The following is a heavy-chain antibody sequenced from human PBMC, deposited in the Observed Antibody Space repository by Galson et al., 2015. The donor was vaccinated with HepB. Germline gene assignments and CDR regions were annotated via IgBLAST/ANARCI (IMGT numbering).Heavy chain of an antibody. CDR1: GYTFTSYY. V-gene: IGHV1-46*01. CDR3: ASSHCSSTSCYGYYYYGMDV. Sequence: SVKVSCKASGYTFTSYYMHWVRQAPGQGLEWMGVINPSGGSTIYAQKFQGRVTMTRDTSTSTVYMELSSLRSEDTAVYYCASSHCSSTSCYGYYYYGMDVWGQGTTVTVSS. J-gene: IGHJ6*02. CDR2: INPSGGST. D-gene: IGHD2-2*01.